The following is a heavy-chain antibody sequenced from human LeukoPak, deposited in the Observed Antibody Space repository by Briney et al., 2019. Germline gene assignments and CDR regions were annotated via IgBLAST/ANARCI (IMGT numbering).Heavy chain of an antibody. D-gene: IGHD4-17*01. CDR1: GGSISSSSYY. CDR3: ARDRDYGDAPFDY. Sequence: SETLSLTCTVSGGSISSSSYYWGWIRQPPGKGLEWIGTIYYSGGTYYNASLKSRVTISVDTSKNQFSLKLSSVTAADTAVYYCARDRDYGDAPFDYWGQGTLVTVPS. J-gene: IGHJ4*02. V-gene: IGHV4-39*07. CDR2: IYYSGGT.